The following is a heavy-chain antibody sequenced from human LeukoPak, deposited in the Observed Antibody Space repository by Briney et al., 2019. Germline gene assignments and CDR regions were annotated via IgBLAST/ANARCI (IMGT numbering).Heavy chain of an antibody. Sequence: GASVKVSCKASGYTFTDHYIHWVQQAPGKGLEWVGRVDPAEGEAISAQKFQGRVTISADTSTDTAYLELTSLRSDDTAVYYCATEVNVAYYNVPGNDYRGIDPWGPGTLVTVSS. V-gene: IGHV1-69-2*01. CDR3: ATEVNVAYYNVPGNDYRGIDP. J-gene: IGHJ5*02. CDR1: GYTFTDHY. CDR2: VDPAEGEA. D-gene: IGHD3-10*02.